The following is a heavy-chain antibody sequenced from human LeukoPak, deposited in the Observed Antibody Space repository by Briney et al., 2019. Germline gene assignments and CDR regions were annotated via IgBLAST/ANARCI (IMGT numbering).Heavy chain of an antibody. Sequence: PGGSLRLSCAASGFTFSGYAMNWVRQAPGKGLEWVSLIFASGSTTKYADSVKGRFTISRDNAKNTLYLQMNSLRAEDTAVYYCARSGYSGSSEFDYWGQGTLVTVSS. V-gene: IGHV3-23*05. CDR3: ARSGYSGSSEFDY. D-gene: IGHD1-26*01. CDR2: IFASGSTT. CDR1: GFTFSGYA. J-gene: IGHJ4*02.